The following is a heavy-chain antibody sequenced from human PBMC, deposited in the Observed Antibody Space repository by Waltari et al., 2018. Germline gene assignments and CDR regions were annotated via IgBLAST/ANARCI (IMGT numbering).Heavy chain of an antibody. CDR1: GFTFSSYG. Sequence: QVQLVESGGGVVQPGRSLRLSCAASGFTFSSYGLQWVRQAPGKGLEWVAVISYDGSNKYYADSVKGRFTISRDNSKNTLYLQMNSLRAEDTAVYYCAKLVVVVAADRDAFDIWGQGTMVTVSS. CDR3: AKLVVVVAADRDAFDI. V-gene: IGHV3-30*18. J-gene: IGHJ3*02. CDR2: ISYDGSNK. D-gene: IGHD2-15*01.